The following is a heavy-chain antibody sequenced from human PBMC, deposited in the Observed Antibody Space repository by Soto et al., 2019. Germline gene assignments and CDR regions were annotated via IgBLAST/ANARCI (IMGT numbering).Heavy chain of an antibody. J-gene: IGHJ6*03. CDR2: INHSGST. Sequence: SETLSLTCAVYGGSFSGYYWSWIRQPPGKGLEWIGEINHSGSTNYNPSLKSRVTISVDTSKNQFSLTLNSVTAADTATYYCARGGISHWAYFYYMDVWDRGTTVTVSS. V-gene: IGHV4-34*01. CDR1: GGSFSGYY. CDR3: ARGGISHWAYFYYMDV. D-gene: IGHD2-21*01.